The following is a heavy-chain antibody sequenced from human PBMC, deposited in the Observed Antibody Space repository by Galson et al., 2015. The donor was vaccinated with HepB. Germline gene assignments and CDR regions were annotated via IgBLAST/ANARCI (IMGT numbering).Heavy chain of an antibody. J-gene: IGHJ2*01. CDR3: ARFAKYYYDSSGYPRNWYFDL. D-gene: IGHD3-22*01. CDR1: GFTFSSYA. Sequence: SLRLSCAASGFTFSSYAMSWVRQAPGKGLEWVSAISGSSSYIYYADSVKGRFTISRDNAKNSLYLQMNSLRAEDTAVYYCARFAKYYYDSSGYPRNWYFDLWGRGTLVTVSS. V-gene: IGHV3-21*01. CDR2: ISGSSSYI.